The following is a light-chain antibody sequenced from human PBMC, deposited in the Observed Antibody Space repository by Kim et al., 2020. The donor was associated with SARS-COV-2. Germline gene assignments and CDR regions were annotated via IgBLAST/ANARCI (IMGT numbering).Light chain of an antibody. CDR3: EHRRSWPLT. Sequence: EIVLTQSPATLSLSPGERATLSCRASQSVDYYLAWYQQKPCQAPRLLIYYSSNRAPGIPARFSGSGSGTDFTLTISSLEPEDFAVYYCEHRRSWPLTFGGGTKVDIK. J-gene: IGKJ4*01. CDR2: YSS. CDR1: QSVDYY. V-gene: IGKV3-11*01.